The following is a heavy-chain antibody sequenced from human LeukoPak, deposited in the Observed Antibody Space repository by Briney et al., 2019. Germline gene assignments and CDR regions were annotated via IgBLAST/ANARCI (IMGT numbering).Heavy chain of an antibody. V-gene: IGHV3-7*01. J-gene: IGHJ6*02. CDR1: GFTFSSYW. Sequence: GGSLRLSCAASGFTFSSYWMSWVRQAPGKGLEWVANMNRDGSEKNYVDSIKGRFTISRDNAANSLYLQMNSLRVEDTAVYYCARDGGIVRFGGQDVWGQGTTVIVS. CDR2: MNRDGSEK. CDR3: ARDGGIVRFGGQDV. D-gene: IGHD3-16*01.